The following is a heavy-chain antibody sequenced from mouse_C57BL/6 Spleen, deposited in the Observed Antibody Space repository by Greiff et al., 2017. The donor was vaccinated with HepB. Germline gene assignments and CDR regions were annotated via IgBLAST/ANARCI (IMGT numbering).Heavy chain of an antibody. Sequence: VQLQQSGAELARSGASVKLSCKASGYTFTSYGISWVKQRTGQGLEWIGEIYPRSGNTYYNEKFKGKATLIADISSSTAYMELRSLTSEDSAVYFCARGNGNDGWYLDVWDTGTTVTVSS. D-gene: IGHD2-2*01. V-gene: IGHV1-81*01. CDR3: ARGNGNDGWYLDV. CDR2: IYPRSGNT. J-gene: IGHJ1*03. CDR1: GYTFTSYG.